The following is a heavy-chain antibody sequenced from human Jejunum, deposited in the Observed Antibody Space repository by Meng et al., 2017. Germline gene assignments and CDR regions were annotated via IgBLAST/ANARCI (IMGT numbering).Heavy chain of an antibody. D-gene: IGHD4-23*01. J-gene: IGHJ1*01. V-gene: IGHV4-31*03. CDR1: GGSMNSAGHY. CDR2: IHYSGGT. CDR3: ARATAGNSEYFQN. Sequence: GQRQESGQGLVKPAQTLSLTCTVSGGSMNSAGHYWSWIRQDPGKGLEWIGYIHYSGGTYYNPSLKSRVTISVDTSKNQFSLKLNSASAADTAVYYCARATAGNSEYFQNWGQGTLVTVSS.